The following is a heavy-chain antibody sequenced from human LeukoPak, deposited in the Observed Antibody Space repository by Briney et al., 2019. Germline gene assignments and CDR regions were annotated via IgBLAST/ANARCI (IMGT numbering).Heavy chain of an antibody. Sequence: SETLSLTCTVSGGSISSNYWSWIRQPPGEGLEWIGYIYYSGSTIYNPSPKSRVTISVDTSKNQFSLKLSSVTAADTAVYYCARRAYSSGYYYFDYWGQGTLVTVSS. CDR3: ARRAYSSGYYYFDY. J-gene: IGHJ4*02. CDR1: GGSISSNY. D-gene: IGHD3-22*01. CDR2: IYYSGST. V-gene: IGHV4-59*01.